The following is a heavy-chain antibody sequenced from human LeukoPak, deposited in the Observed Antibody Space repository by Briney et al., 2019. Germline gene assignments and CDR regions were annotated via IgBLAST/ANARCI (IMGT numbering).Heavy chain of an antibody. V-gene: IGHV1-69*05. J-gene: IGHJ5*02. CDR1: GGTFSSYA. CDR3: ARSVFPPEAWFDP. D-gene: IGHD1-14*01. CDR2: IIPIFGTA. Sequence: ASVKVSCKASGGTFSSYAISWLRQAPGQGLEWMGRIIPIFGTANYAQKFQGRVTITTDESTSTAYMELSSLRSEDTAVYYCARSVFPPEAWFDPWGQRTLVTVSS.